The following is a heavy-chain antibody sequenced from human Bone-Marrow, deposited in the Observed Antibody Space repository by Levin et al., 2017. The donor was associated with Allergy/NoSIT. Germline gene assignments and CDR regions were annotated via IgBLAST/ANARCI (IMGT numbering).Heavy chain of an antibody. CDR2: IETGGTT. CDR1: GFTARNNH. J-gene: IGHJ4*02. D-gene: IGHD1-26*01. CDR3: ARDRSGSFSFDS. Sequence: RTGGSLRLSCAASGFTARNNHMSWVRQAPGKGLEWVSVIETGGTTYYADSVKGRFNLSRDISKNTLYLQMNNLRAEDTAVYYCARDRSGSFSFDSWGQGTLVTVSS. V-gene: IGHV3-53*01.